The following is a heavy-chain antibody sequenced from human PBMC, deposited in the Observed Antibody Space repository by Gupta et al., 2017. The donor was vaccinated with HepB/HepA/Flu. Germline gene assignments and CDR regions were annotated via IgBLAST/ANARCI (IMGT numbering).Heavy chain of an antibody. CDR2: VFHSGPT. CDR3: ARWRGDVLTAPVRGLDY. V-gene: IGHV4-39*02. D-gene: IGHD3-10*01. J-gene: IGHJ4*02. Sequence: AWIRQPPGKTLEWIGSVFHSGPTLYNPSLKSRVSISLDKSKNHFSLKLTSVTAADAGVYYCARWRGDVLTAPVRGLDYWGQGHLVTVSS.